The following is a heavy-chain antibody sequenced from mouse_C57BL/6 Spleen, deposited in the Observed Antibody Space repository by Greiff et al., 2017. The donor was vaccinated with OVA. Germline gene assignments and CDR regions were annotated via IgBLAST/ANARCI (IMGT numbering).Heavy chain of an antibody. CDR3: ATTGKGYAMDY. Sequence: DVMLVESGGGLVKPGGSLKLSCAASGFSFSDYGMHWVRQAPEKGLEWVAYISSGSSTIYYADTVKGRFTISRDNAKNTLFLQMTSLRSEDTAMYYCATTGKGYAMDYWGQGTSVTVSS. CDR2: ISSGSSTI. CDR1: GFSFSDYG. D-gene: IGHD4-1*01. J-gene: IGHJ4*01. V-gene: IGHV5-17*01.